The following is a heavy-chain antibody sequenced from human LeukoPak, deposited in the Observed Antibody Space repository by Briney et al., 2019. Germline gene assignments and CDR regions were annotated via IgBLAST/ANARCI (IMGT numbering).Heavy chain of an antibody. D-gene: IGHD3-9*01. CDR2: ISYDGSNK. CDR3: AKDGSYYDILTGYHYFDY. J-gene: IGHJ4*02. Sequence: GGSLRLSCAASGFTFSSYGMHWVRQAPGKGLDWVAVISYDGSNKYYADSVKGRFTISRDNSKNTLYLQMNSLRAEDTAVYYCAKDGSYYDILTGYHYFDYWGQGTLVTVSS. V-gene: IGHV3-30*18. CDR1: GFTFSSYG.